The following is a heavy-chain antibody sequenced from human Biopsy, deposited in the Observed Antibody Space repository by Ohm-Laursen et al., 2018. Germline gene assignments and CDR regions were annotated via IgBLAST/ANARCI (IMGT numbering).Heavy chain of an antibody. D-gene: IGHD6-6*01. Sequence: SVKVSCKASGYSFSTYDVNWVRQARGQGLEWMGWMIPSSGKTGYAQRFQGRVTLTMNTSISTAYMELSGLRSEDTAVYFCARGYSRWVSIFEASIYWFDTWGQGTLVTVSS. CDR3: ARGYSRWVSIFEASIYWFDT. J-gene: IGHJ5*02. CDR2: MIPSSGKT. CDR1: GYSFSTYD. V-gene: IGHV1-8*01.